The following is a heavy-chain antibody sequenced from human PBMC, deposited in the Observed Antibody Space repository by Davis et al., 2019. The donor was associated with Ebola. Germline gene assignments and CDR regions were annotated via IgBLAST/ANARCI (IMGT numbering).Heavy chain of an antibody. CDR3: AKDVGTVAGQFDY. V-gene: IGHV3-9*01. CDR1: GFTFGLSA. J-gene: IGHJ4*02. D-gene: IGHD6-19*01. CDR2: ISWNSGSM. Sequence: PGGSLRLSCAASGFTFGLSAMHWVRQTPGKGLEWVSVISWNSGSMAYGDSVKGRFTVSRDNGKNSLYLQMNSLRAEDTALYYCAKDVGTVAGQFDYWGQGTLVTVSS.